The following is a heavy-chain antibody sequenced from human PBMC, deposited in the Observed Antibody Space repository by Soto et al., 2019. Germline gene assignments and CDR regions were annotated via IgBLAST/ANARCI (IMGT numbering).Heavy chain of an antibody. CDR2: ISYHGSNK. V-gene: IGHV3-30-3*01. J-gene: IGHJ6*02. D-gene: IGHD3-10*01. CDR3: SRDLNYDDSGSYIGMDV. CDR1: GFTFSHYA. Sequence: AGGSLRLSCAASGFTFSHYAMHWVRQAPGKGLEWVAVISYHGSNKYYADSVKGRFTISRDNSKNTLYLQMNSLRAEDTAVYYCSRDLNYDDSGSYIGMDVWGQGTTVTVSS.